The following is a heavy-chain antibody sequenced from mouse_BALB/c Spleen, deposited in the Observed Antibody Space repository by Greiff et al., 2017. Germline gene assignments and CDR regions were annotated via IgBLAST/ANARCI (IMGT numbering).Heavy chain of an antibody. CDR3: ARRTARATQAWFAY. Sequence: EVQLQESGAELVRSGASVKLSCTASGFNIKDYYMHWVKQRPEQGLEWIGWIDPENGDTEYAPKFQGKATMTADTSSNTAYLQLSSLTSEDTAVYYCARRTARATQAWFAYWGQGTLVTVSA. J-gene: IGHJ3*01. CDR1: GFNIKDYY. CDR2: IDPENGDT. D-gene: IGHD3-2*01. V-gene: IGHV14-4*02.